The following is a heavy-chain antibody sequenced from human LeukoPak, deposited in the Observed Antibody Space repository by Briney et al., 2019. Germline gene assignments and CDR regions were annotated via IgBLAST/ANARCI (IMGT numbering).Heavy chain of an antibody. Sequence: GLSLRLSCAPSGFTLNTNDMNWVRQAPGKGLEWVSLMYPAGSVYYTDSVKGRFTVSRDISKNMMFLQMNTLRPCDTAFYYCVRGGVGLHFRWGKGTLVTVSS. CDR1: GFTLNTND. CDR3: VRGGVGLHFR. CDR2: MYPAGSV. D-gene: IGHD2/OR15-2a*01. V-gene: IGHV3-66*02. J-gene: IGHJ4*01.